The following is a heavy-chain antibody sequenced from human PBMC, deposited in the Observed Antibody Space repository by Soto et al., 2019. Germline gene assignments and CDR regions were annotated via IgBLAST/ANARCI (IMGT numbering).Heavy chain of an antibody. J-gene: IGHJ3*02. CDR1: GGSISSYY. CDR2: IYYSGST. D-gene: IGHD4-17*01. V-gene: IGHV4-59*08. CDR3: ARRYGDAFDI. Sequence: PSETLSLTFTVSGGSISSYYWSWIRQPPGKGLEWIGYIYYSGSTNYNPSLKSRVTISVDTSKNQFSLKLSSVTAADTAVYYCARRYGDAFDIWGQGTMVTVSS.